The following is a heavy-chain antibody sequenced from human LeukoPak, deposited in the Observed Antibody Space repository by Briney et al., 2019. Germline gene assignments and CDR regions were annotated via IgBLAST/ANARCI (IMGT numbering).Heavy chain of an antibody. CDR3: ASGYCSGGSCYRVEPDY. CDR1: GFTFIGYY. D-gene: IGHD2-15*01. Sequence: GASVKVSCKASGFTFIGYYMHWVRQAPGQGLEWMGGIIPIFGTANYAQKFQGRVTITADESTSTAYMELSSLRSEDTAVYYCASGYCSGGSCYRVEPDYWGQGTLVTVSS. V-gene: IGHV1-69*13. CDR2: IIPIFGTA. J-gene: IGHJ4*02.